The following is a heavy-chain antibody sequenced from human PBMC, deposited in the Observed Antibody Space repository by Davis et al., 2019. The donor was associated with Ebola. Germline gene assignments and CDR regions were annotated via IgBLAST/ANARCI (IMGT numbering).Heavy chain of an antibody. V-gene: IGHV3-7*03. Sequence: GESLKISCAASGFSFSTYWMSWIRQAPGKGLEWVASIQPDGSGEYYVDSVKGRFTISRDNARSSLYLQMNSLRGEDTAVYYCASRVGFHYWGQGTLVTVSS. D-gene: IGHD2-21*01. CDR1: GFSFSTYW. CDR3: ASRVGFHY. J-gene: IGHJ4*02. CDR2: IQPDGSGE.